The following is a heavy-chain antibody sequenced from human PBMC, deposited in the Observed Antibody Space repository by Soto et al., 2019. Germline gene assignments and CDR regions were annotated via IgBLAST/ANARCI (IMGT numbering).Heavy chain of an antibody. CDR3: ARAAMVAVAGMAGWFDP. CDR1: GGSFSGYY. V-gene: IGHV4-34*01. J-gene: IGHJ5*02. Sequence: NPSETLSLTCAVYGGSFSGYYWSWIRQPPGKGLEWIGEINHSGSTNYNPSLKSRVTISVDTSKNQFSLKLSSVTAADTAVYYCARAAMVAVAGMAGWFDPWGQGTLVTVSS. CDR2: INHSGST. D-gene: IGHD6-19*01.